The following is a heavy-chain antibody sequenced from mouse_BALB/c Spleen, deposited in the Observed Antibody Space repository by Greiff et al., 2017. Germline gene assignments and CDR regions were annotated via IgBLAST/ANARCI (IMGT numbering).Heavy chain of an antibody. CDR3: ARGLYYDYDDYAMDY. D-gene: IGHD2-4*01. CDR1: GYTFTSYW. Sequence: DLVKPGASVKLSCKASGYTFTSYWINWIKQRPGQGLEWIGRIAPGSGSTYYNEMFKGKATLTVDTSSSTAYIQLSSLSSEDSAVYFCARGLYYDYDDYAMDYWGQGTSVTVSS. CDR2: IAPGSGST. J-gene: IGHJ4*01. V-gene: IGHV1S41*01.